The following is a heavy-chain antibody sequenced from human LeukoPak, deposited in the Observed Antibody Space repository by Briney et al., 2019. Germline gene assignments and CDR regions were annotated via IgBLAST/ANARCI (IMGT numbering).Heavy chain of an antibody. CDR3: ARLNYEFIGYFWDYFDY. Sequence: PSETLSLTCSVSGGSISIYYWSCIRQSPGKGLECIGNIHYSGSTNYNPSLKSRVTISLGTSKNQFSVKLSSVTAAHTPVYFCARLNYEFIGYFWDYFDYWGQGTMVTVSS. D-gene: IGHD3-22*01. CDR2: IHYSGST. V-gene: IGHV4-59*08. CDR1: GGSISIYY. J-gene: IGHJ4*02.